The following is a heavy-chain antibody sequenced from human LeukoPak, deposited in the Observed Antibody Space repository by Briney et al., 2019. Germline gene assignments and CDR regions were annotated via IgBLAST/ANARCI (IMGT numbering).Heavy chain of an antibody. J-gene: IGHJ5*02. V-gene: IGHV3-30-3*01. CDR3: AKGELLESFDP. CDR2: ISYDGSSK. CDR1: GFTFSSYA. Sequence: GGSLRLSCAASGFTFSSYAFHWVRQDPGKGLEWVAVISYDGSSKYYADSVKGRFTISRDNSKNTLNLQMNSLRAEDTAVYYCAKGELLESFDPWGQGTLVIVSS. D-gene: IGHD3-10*01.